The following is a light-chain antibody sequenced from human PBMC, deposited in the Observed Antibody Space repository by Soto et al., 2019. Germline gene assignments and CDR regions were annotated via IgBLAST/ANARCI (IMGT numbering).Light chain of an antibody. CDR2: EVI. CDR1: NSDAGGSTY. Sequence: QSALTQPPSASGSPGQSVTISCTGTNSDAGGSTYVSWYQQHPGKAPKLVIYEVIKRPSGVPDRFSGYRSGNTSSLTVSGLQAEDEADYYCSSNVGGTNLKIFGVGTKLTVL. V-gene: IGLV2-8*01. CDR3: SSNVGGTNLKI. J-gene: IGLJ2*01.